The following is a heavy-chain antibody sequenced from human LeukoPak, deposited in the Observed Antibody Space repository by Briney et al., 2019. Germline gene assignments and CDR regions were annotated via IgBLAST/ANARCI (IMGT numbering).Heavy chain of an antibody. CDR1: GFTFSSYA. CDR3: AKSHLPWVVGATGN. J-gene: IGHJ4*02. D-gene: IGHD1-26*01. V-gene: IGHV3-23*01. CDR2: ISGSGGST. Sequence: PGGSLRLSCAASGFTFSSYAMSWVRQAPGKGLEWVSAISGSGGSTYYADSVKGRFTISRDNSKNTLYLQMNSLRAEDTAVYYCAKSHLPWVVGATGNWGQGTLVTVSS.